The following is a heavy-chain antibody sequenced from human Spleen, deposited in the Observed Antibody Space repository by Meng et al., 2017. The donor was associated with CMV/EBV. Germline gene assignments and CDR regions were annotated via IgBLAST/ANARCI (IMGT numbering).Heavy chain of an antibody. V-gene: IGHV3-21*01. CDR3: ARDRESAIDS. Sequence: LSFSASGVTLSRYTMNWVRQAPGKGLEWVSSISSGNKYIYYADSLKGRFTISRDTAKNSLYLHMNSLRAEDTAVYYCARDRESAIDSWGPGTLVTVSS. CDR1: GVTLSRYT. CDR2: ISSGNKYI. D-gene: IGHD3-3*01. J-gene: IGHJ4*02.